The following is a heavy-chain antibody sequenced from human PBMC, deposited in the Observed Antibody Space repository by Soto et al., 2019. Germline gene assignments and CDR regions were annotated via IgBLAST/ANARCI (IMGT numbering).Heavy chain of an antibody. CDR3: PRSLGLALRRYYGMDV. D-gene: IGHD6-13*01. V-gene: IGHV2-26*01. Sequence: QVTLKESGLVLVKPTETLTLTCTVSGFALSNVRMGVSWIRQPPGKALEWLEHIFSNDEKSYSTSLKSRLTIPKETSKSQMVLTMTNMDPVDTATYYGPRSLGLALRRYYGMDVWGQGTTVTVSS. CDR2: IFSNDEK. J-gene: IGHJ6*01. CDR1: GFALSNVRMG.